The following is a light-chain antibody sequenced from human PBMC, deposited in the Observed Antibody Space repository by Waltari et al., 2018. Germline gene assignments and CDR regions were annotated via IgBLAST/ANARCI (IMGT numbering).Light chain of an antibody. J-gene: IGLJ3*02. CDR1: SSNIGSNY. CDR3: AAWDDSLSGPGV. V-gene: IGLV1-47*01. CDR2: RNN. Sequence: QSVLTQPPSASGTPGQRVTISCSGSSSNIGSNYVYWYQLLPGTAPKLLIYRNNQRPSGVPDRFSGSKSGTSASLAISGLRSEDEADYYCAAWDDSLSGPGVFGGGTKLTVL.